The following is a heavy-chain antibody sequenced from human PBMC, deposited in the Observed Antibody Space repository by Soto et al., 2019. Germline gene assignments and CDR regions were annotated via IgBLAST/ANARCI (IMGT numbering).Heavy chain of an antibody. V-gene: IGHV1-3*01. Sequence: QVQLVQSGAEVKKPGASVKVSCKASGYTFTSYAMHWVRQAPGQRLEWMGWINAGNGNTKYSQKFQGRVTITRDTAASTAYMELSSLRSEDTAVYYCAGPTLYGSSWNGFDPWGQGTLVTVSS. CDR3: AGPTLYGSSWNGFDP. D-gene: IGHD6-13*01. CDR1: GYTFTSYA. J-gene: IGHJ5*02. CDR2: INAGNGNT.